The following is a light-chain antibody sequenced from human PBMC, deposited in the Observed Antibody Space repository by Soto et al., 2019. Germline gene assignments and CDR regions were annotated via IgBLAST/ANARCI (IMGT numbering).Light chain of an antibody. CDR1: QSISTF. V-gene: IGKV1-39*01. Sequence: DIQMTQSPSSLSASVGDRVSVTCRASQSISTFLNWYQQRPGEAPKLLIYAASSLQSGVPSRFSGSGSCADFTLTIGSLQPEDFATDDGQQSYTTPRTFGQGTKVEVK. CDR2: AAS. J-gene: IGKJ1*01. CDR3: QQSYTTPRT.